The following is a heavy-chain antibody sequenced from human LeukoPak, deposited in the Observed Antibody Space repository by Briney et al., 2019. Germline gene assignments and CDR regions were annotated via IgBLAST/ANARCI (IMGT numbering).Heavy chain of an antibody. Sequence: SETLSLTCTVPGGSISSGGYYWSWIRQHPGKGLEWIGYIYYSGSTYYNPSLKSRVTISVDTSKNQFSLKLNSVTAADTAVYYCARDQWIQLWLNSYYYYGMDVWGQGTTVTVSS. CDR1: GGSISSGGYY. V-gene: IGHV4-31*03. J-gene: IGHJ6*02. D-gene: IGHD5-18*01. CDR2: IYYSGST. CDR3: ARDQWIQLWLNSYYYYGMDV.